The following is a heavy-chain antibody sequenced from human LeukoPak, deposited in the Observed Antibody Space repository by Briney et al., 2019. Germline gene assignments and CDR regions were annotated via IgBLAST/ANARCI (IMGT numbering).Heavy chain of an antibody. V-gene: IGHV1-2*04. CDR2: INPNSGGR. Sequence: SVKVSCKASGYTFTGYYMHWVRQAPGQGGEGMGWINPNSGGRNYAQKFQGWLSMTRDTSIRTAYMELSRLRSEDTDVYYCARGRVYCSSTSCSYQNWFDSWGEATLVTVSS. CDR3: ARGRVYCSSTSCSYQNWFDS. J-gene: IGHJ5*01. D-gene: IGHD2-2*01. CDR1: GYTFTGYY.